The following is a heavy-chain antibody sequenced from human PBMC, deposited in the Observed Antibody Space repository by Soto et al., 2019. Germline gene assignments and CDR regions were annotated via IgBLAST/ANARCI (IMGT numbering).Heavy chain of an antibody. CDR1: GGSFSSHA. Sequence: QVQLVQSGAEVKKPGSSVKVSCKASGGSFSSHAITWVRQAPGQGLEWMGRIIPILGITNYAQKFQDRVTITADKSTSTAYMYLSSLRSEDTAMYYCSVREDDDYRYPRDDAFDVWGQGTKVTVSS. CDR2: IIPILGIT. J-gene: IGHJ3*01. D-gene: IGHD3-16*02. V-gene: IGHV1-69*02. CDR3: SVREDDDYRYPRDDAFDV.